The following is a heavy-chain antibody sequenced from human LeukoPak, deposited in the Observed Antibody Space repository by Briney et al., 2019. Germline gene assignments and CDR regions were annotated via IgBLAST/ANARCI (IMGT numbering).Heavy chain of an antibody. CDR1: GFTFSSYE. CDR3: ACLIVGATPSFDY. J-gene: IGHJ4*02. D-gene: IGHD1-26*01. V-gene: IGHV3-48*03. Sequence: PGGSLRLSCAASGFTFSSYEMNWVRQAPGKGLEWVSYISSSGSTIYYADSVKGRFTVSRDNAKNSLYLQMNSLRAEDTAVYYCACLIVGATPSFDYWGQGTLVTVSS. CDR2: ISSSGSTI.